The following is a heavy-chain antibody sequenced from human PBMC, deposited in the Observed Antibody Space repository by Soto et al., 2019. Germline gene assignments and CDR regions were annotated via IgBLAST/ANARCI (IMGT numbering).Heavy chain of an antibody. CDR1: GFTFSRYP. Sequence: GGSLRLSCAASGFTFSRYPMSWVRQAPGKELEWVSAISGSGGSTYYADFVKGRFTISRDNSKNTLYLQMNSLRAEDTAVYYCAKGSRGGYIVVVQDASRYAYSGQGSLVTGSS. D-gene: IGHD2-2*01. J-gene: IGHJ4*02. CDR2: ISGSGGST. V-gene: IGHV3-23*01. CDR3: AKGSRGGYIVVVQDASRYAY.